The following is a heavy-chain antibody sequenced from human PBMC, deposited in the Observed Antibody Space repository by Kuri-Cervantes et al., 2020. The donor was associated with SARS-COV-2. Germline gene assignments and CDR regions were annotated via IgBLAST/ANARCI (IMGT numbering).Heavy chain of an antibody. CDR3: ARGEGSRYPDKLYYYYMDV. D-gene: IGHD1-14*01. J-gene: IGHJ6*03. V-gene: IGHV1-3*01. CDR1: GYTFTSYA. Sequence: SVKVSCKASGYTFTSYAMHWVRQAPGQRLEWMGWINAGNGNTKYSQKFQGRVTMTRDTSTSTVYMELSSLRSEDTAVYYCARGEGSRYPDKLYYYYMDVWGKGTTVTVSS. CDR2: INAGNGNT.